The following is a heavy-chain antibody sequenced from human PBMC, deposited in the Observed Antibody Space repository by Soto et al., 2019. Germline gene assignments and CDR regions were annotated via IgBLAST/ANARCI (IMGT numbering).Heavy chain of an antibody. CDR3: AKDLAAGRNFDC. D-gene: IGHD6-13*01. CDR1: GFTFSSYG. CDR2: ISYDGSNK. V-gene: IGHV3-30*18. J-gene: IGHJ4*02. Sequence: PGWSLRLSCAASGFTFSSYGMHWVRQAPGKGLEWVAVISYDGSNKYYADSVKGRFTISRDNSKNTLYLQMNSLRAEDTAVYYRAKDLAAGRNFDCWGQVTLVGVS.